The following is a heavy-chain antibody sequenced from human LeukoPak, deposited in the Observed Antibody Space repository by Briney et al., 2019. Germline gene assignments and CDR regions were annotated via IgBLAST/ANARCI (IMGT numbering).Heavy chain of an antibody. Sequence: SVKVSCKASGGTFSSYDISWVRQAPGQGLEWMGGIIPIFGTSNYAQKFQGRVTITADESTSTAYMELSSLRSEDTAVYCCARDRGREYKPTRFNWFDPWGQETLSPSPQ. CDR3: ARDRGREYKPTRFNWFDP. J-gene: IGHJ5*02. CDR2: IIPIFGTS. V-gene: IGHV1-69*13. CDR1: GGTFSSYD. D-gene: IGHD1-1*01.